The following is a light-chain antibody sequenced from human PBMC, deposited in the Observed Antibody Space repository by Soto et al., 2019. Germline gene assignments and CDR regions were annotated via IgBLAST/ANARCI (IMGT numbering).Light chain of an antibody. CDR3: QPYYSTRT. J-gene: IGKJ2*01. CDR2: WAS. V-gene: IGKV4-1*01. CDR1: QSVLSSSNNKNY. Sequence: DIVMTQSPDSLAVSLGERVTINCKSSQSVLSSSNNKNYLAWYQQKPGQPPKLLIHWASTRESGVPDRFSGSGSGAALTLTISSLQAEDVPVYYCQPYYSTRTFGQGTKLEIK.